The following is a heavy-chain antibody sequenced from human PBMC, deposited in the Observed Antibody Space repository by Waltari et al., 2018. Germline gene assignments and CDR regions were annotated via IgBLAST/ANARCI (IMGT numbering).Heavy chain of an antibody. Sequence: QVQLVQSGAEVKKPGASVKVSCKASGYTFTGYYMHWVRQAPGQGLEWMGRINPNSGGTNYAQKFQGRVTMTRNTSISTAYMELSSLRSEDTAVYYCARAEWELFDDDAFDIWGQGTMVTVSS. D-gene: IGHD1-26*01. V-gene: IGHV1-2*06. CDR2: INPNSGGT. CDR3: ARAEWELFDDDAFDI. J-gene: IGHJ3*02. CDR1: GYTFTGYY.